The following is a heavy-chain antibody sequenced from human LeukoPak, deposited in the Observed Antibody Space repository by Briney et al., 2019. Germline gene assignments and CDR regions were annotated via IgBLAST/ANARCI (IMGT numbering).Heavy chain of an antibody. J-gene: IGHJ4*02. Sequence: GASVKVSCKASGYTFTGDYMHWVRQAPGQGLEWMGWINPNSGGTYYAQNFQGRVTMTRDTSISTAYMELSRLTSDDTAVYYCAREAVYGGNPTPLNWGQGTLVTVSS. D-gene: IGHD4-23*01. V-gene: IGHV1-2*02. CDR2: INPNSGGT. CDR1: GYTFTGDY. CDR3: AREAVYGGNPTPLN.